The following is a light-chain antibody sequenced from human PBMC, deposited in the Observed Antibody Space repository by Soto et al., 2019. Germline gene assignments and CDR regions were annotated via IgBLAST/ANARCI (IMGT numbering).Light chain of an antibody. CDR3: QQYNGGT. CDR1: QSVSSN. Sequence: EIVMTQSPATLSVSPGERATLSCRASQSVSSNLAWYQQKPGQAPRLLIYGASTRATGIPARFSGSGSGTEFTLTISSPQSEDFAVYYCQQYNGGTFGQGTKLEIK. V-gene: IGKV3-15*01. CDR2: GAS. J-gene: IGKJ2*01.